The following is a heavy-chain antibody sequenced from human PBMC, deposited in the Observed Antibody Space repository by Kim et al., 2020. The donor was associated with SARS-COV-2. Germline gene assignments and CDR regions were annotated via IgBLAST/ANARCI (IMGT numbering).Heavy chain of an antibody. CDR3: AREEKDYYDSSGQTCCGFDY. Sequence: SVKVSCKASGGTFSSYAISWVRQAPGQGLEWMGGIIPIFGTANYAQKFQGRVTITADESTSTAYMELSSLRSEDTAVYYCAREEKDYYDSSGQTCCGFDYWGQGTLVTVSS. V-gene: IGHV1-69*13. D-gene: IGHD3-22*01. CDR2: IIPIFGTA. CDR1: GGTFSSYA. J-gene: IGHJ4*02.